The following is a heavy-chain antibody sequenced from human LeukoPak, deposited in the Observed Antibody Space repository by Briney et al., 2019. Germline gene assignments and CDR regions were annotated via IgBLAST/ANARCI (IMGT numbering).Heavy chain of an antibody. CDR2: IYYSGST. D-gene: IGHD2-21*02. Sequence: SETLSLTCTVSGGSISSHYWSWIRQPPGKGLEWIGYIYYSGSTNYNPSLKSRVTISVDTSKNQSSLKLSSVTAADTAVYYCARSALSVVVTAWGQGTLVTVSS. CDR3: ARSALSVVVTA. V-gene: IGHV4-59*11. J-gene: IGHJ4*02. CDR1: GGSISSHY.